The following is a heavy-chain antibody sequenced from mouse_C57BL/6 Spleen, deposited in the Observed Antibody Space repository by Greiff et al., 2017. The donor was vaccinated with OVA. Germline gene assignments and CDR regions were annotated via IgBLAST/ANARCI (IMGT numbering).Heavy chain of an antibody. CDR3: ATHYYGSSQFAY. V-gene: IGHV1-54*01. CDR2: INPGSGGT. CDR1: GYAFTNYL. Sequence: VQLKESGAELVRPGTSVKVSCKASGYAFTNYLIEWVKQRPGQGLEWIGVINPGSGGTNYNEKFKGKATLTADKSSSTAYMQLSSLTSEDSAVYFCATHYYGSSQFAYWGQGTLVTVSA. J-gene: IGHJ3*01. D-gene: IGHD1-1*01.